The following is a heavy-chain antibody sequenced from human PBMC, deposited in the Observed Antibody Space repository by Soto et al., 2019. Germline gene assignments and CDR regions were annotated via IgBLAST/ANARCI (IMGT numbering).Heavy chain of an antibody. J-gene: IGHJ4*02. D-gene: IGHD3-22*01. Sequence: EVQLGESGGGLVQPGRSLRLSCAASGFTFSSYAMSWVRQAPGKGLEWVSAISGSGGSTYYADSVKGRFTISRDNSKNTLYLQMNSLRAEDTAVYYCAKESAVYYYDSSGYWDYWGQGTLVTVSS. CDR3: AKESAVYYYDSSGYWDY. CDR2: ISGSGGST. V-gene: IGHV3-23*04. CDR1: GFTFSSYA.